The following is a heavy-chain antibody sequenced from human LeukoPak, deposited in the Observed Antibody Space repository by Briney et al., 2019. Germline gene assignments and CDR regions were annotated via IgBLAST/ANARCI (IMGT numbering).Heavy chain of an antibody. CDR2: ISTSSSYI. CDR1: GFTFSSYN. V-gene: IGHV3-21*01. Sequence: GGSLRLSCAASGFTFSSYNMNWVRQAPGKGLEWVSCISTSSSYIYYADSVKGRFTISRDNAKNSLYLHMNSLRAEDTAVYYCARVGLYYFDYWGQGTLVTVSS. CDR3: ARVGLYYFDY. J-gene: IGHJ4*02.